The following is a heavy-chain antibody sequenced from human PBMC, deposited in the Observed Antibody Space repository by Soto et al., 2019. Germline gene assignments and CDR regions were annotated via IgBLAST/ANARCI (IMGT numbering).Heavy chain of an antibody. CDR3: AKDNNWNYFDY. V-gene: IGHV3-30*18. J-gene: IGHJ4*02. D-gene: IGHD1-20*01. CDR1: GFTFSSYG. Sequence: GGSLRLSCAASGFTFSSYGMHWVRQAPGKGLEWVAVISYDGSNKYYADSVKGRFTISRDNSKNTLYLQMNSLRAEDTAVYYCAKDNNWNYFDYWGQGTLVTVSS. CDR2: ISYDGSNK.